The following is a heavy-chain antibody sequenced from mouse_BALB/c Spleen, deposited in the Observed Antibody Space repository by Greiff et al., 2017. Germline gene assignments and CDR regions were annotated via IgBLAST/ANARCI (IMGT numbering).Heavy chain of an antibody. CDR3: AAVYDYDVWFAY. V-gene: IGHV3-6*02. J-gene: IGHJ3*01. CDR2: ISYDGSN. D-gene: IGHD2-4*01. Sequence: ESGPGLVKPSQSLSLTCSVTGYSITSCYYWYWIRQFPGNKLEWMGYISYDGSNNYNPSLKNRISITRDTSKNQFFLKLNSVTTEDTATYYCAAVYDYDVWFAYWGQGTLVTVSA. CDR1: GYSITSCYY.